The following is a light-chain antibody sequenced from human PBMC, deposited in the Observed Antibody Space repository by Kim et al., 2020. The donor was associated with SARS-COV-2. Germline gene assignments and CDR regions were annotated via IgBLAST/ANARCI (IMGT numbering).Light chain of an antibody. CDR3: QQYNSYSLYT. CDR2: RAS. J-gene: IGKJ2*01. CDR1: QSISIW. V-gene: IGKV1-5*03. Sequence: DIQMTQSPSTLSASVGDRVTITYRASQSISIWLAWYQQKPGKAPKLLIYRASTLETGVPSRFSGSGSGTEFTLTISSLQPDDFATYYCQQYNSYSLYTFGQGTKLEI.